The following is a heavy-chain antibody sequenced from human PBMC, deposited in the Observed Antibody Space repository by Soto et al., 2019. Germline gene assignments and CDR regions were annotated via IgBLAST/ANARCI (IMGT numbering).Heavy chain of an antibody. J-gene: IGHJ6*02. CDR3: ARLDSSGWRKNYYYGMDV. D-gene: IGHD6-19*01. CDR1: GYSFTSYW. Sequence: LKISCKGSGYSFTSYWIGWLRQMPGKGLEWMGIIYPGDSDTRYSPSFQGQVTISADKSISTAYLQWSSLKASDTAMYYCARLDSSGWRKNYYYGMDVWGQGTTVTVSS. V-gene: IGHV5-51*01. CDR2: IYPGDSDT.